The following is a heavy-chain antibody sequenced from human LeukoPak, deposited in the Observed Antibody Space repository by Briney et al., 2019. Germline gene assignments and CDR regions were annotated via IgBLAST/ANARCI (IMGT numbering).Heavy chain of an antibody. CDR3: AKDQVETRLLTYYYDSSGTPPNPPGFDP. CDR1: GFTFSSYG. D-gene: IGHD3-22*01. CDR2: IRYDGSNK. Sequence: QSGGSLRLSCAASGFTFSSYGMHWVRQAPGKGLEWVAFIRYDGSNKYYADSVKGRFSISRDNSKNTLYLQMNSLRAEDTAVYYCAKDQVETRLLTYYYDSSGTPPNPPGFDPWGQGTLVTVSS. J-gene: IGHJ5*02. V-gene: IGHV3-30*02.